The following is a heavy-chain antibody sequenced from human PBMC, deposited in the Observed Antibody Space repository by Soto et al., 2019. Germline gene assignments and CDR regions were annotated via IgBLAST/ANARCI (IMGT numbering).Heavy chain of an antibody. CDR3: AITCGSTNDC. CDR2: IYYSGST. Sequence: QVQLQESGPGLVKPSETLSLTCVVSGGSLSSYYCSWIRQPPGKGLEWIGYIYYSGSTNYNPSLTSRVPTSVDTSKNQSNLNLSSVTAADTAVYSCAITCGSTNDCWGRGTLVTVSS. CDR1: GGSLSSYY. V-gene: IGHV4-59*01. J-gene: IGHJ4*02. D-gene: IGHD1-20*01.